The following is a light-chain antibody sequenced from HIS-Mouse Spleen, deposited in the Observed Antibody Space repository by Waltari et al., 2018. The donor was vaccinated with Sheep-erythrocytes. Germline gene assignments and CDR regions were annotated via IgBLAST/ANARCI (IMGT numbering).Light chain of an antibody. CDR2: SNN. CDR1: TSNLGSNT. J-gene: IGLJ3*02. V-gene: IGLV1-44*01. CDR3: AAWDDSLNGWV. Sequence: QPVLTKPPSASGTPGQRATISCSGSTSNLGSNTVNGYQQLQGTAPKLLIYSNNQRPSGVPDRFSGSKSGTSASLAISGLQSEDEADYYCAAWDDSLNGWVFGGGTKLTVL.